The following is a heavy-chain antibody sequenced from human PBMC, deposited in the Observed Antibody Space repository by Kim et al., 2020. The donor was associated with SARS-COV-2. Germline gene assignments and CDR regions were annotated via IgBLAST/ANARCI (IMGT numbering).Heavy chain of an antibody. CDR1: GFTFSSYA. D-gene: IGHD2-2*01. V-gene: IGHV3-23*01. J-gene: IGHJ3*02. Sequence: GGSLRLSCAASGFTFSSYAMSWVRQAPGKGLEWVSAISGSGGSTYYADSVKGRFTISRDNSKNTLYLQMNSLRAEDTAVYYCAKEKYQLLSIPDDAFDIWGQGTMVTVSS. CDR2: ISGSGGST. CDR3: AKEKYQLLSIPDDAFDI.